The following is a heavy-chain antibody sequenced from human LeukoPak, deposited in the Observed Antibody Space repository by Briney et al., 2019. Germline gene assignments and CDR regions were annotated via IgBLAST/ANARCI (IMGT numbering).Heavy chain of an antibody. CDR2: ISGSGGST. V-gene: IGHV3-23*01. J-gene: IGHJ5*02. D-gene: IGHD6-19*01. Sequence: GGSLRLSCAASGFTFRSYAMSWVRQGPGKGLEWVSAISGSGGSTHYADSVKGRFTISRDSSKNTLYLQMNSLRAEDTAVYYCAKYSSGWYERNCFDPWGQGTLVTVSS. CDR1: GFTFRSYA. CDR3: AKYSSGWYERNCFDP.